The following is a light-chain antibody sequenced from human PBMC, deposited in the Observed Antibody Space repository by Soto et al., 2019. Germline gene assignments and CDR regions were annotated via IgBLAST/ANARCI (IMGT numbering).Light chain of an antibody. Sequence: DIQMTQSPSSLSASVGDRVTITCRASQGISNYLAWYQQKPGKVPKLLIYAASTLQSGVPSRFSGSGSGTDFTLTISSLPPEDVATYYCQKYNSALLITFGPGTKVDIK. V-gene: IGKV1-27*01. CDR2: AAS. CDR1: QGISNY. CDR3: QKYNSALLIT. J-gene: IGKJ3*01.